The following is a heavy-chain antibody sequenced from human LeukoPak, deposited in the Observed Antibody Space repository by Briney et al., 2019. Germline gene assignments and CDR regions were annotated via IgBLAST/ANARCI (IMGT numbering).Heavy chain of an antibody. CDR2: INHSGST. D-gene: IGHD2-15*01. CDR1: GGSFSGYY. Sequence: SETLSLTCAVYGGSFSGYYWSWIRQPPGKGLEWIGEINHSGSTNYNPSLKSRVTISVDTSKNQFSLKLSSVTAADTAVNYCARCRIGVVAATPDYWGQGTLVTVSS. J-gene: IGHJ4*02. V-gene: IGHV4-34*01. CDR3: ARCRIGVVAATPDY.